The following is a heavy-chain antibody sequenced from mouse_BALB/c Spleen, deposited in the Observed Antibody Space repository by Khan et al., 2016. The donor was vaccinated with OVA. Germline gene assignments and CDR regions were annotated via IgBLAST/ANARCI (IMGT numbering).Heavy chain of an antibody. CDR1: GYTFTDYA. CDR2: ISTYSGNT. Sequence: VQLQESGPELVRHGVSVKISCKGSGYTFTDYAMHWVKQSHAKSLEWIGLISTYSGNTNYKQKFKGKATMTVDKSSSTAYMELARLTSEDSAIYYCTRPAYDGYYDYWGQGTTLTVSS. J-gene: IGHJ2*01. D-gene: IGHD2-3*01. CDR3: TRPAYDGYYDY. V-gene: IGHV1S137*01.